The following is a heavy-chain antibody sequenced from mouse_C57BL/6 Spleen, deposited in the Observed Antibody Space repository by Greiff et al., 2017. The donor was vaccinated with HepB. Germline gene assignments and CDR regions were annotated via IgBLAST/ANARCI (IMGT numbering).Heavy chain of an antibody. CDR2: ITHSGET. CDR3: AVISNYDWYFDV. Sequence: QVQLQQSGPGLVKPSQSLFLTCSITGFPITSGYYWIWIRQSPGKPLEWMGYITHSGETFYNPSLQSPISITRETSKNQFFLQLNSVTTEDTAMYYCAVISNYDWYFDVWGTGTTVTVSS. D-gene: IGHD2-5*01. CDR1: GFPITSGYY. V-gene: IGHV12-3*01. J-gene: IGHJ1*03.